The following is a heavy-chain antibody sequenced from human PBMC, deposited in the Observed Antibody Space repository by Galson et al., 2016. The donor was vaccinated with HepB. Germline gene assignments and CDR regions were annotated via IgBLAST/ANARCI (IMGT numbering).Heavy chain of an antibody. D-gene: IGHD3-10*01. J-gene: IGHJ5*02. V-gene: IGHV3-53*01. Sequence: SLRLSCAASGFSVSSTYMSWVRQAPGKGLQWVSVIFSGGRTYYADSVKGRFTISRDNSTNTLHLQMNSLRAEDTAVYYCARDGEYSYGSGSYAETWGQGTLVTVSS. CDR1: GFSVSSTY. CDR3: ARDGEYSYGSGSYAET. CDR2: IFSGGRT.